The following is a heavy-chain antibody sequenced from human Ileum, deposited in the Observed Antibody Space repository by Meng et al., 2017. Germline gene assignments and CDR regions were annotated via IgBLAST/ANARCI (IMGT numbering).Heavy chain of an antibody. CDR1: GGSISTSDW. CDR3: AREWSGSYRHFDY. J-gene: IGHJ4*02. Sequence: QGQLDESGPGWLKPWGTLSLTWAVSGGSISTSDWWSWVRQPPGKGLEWIGEIHHSGSTNYNPSLKSRVTISVDKSKNQFSLKLNSVTAADTAVYYCAREWSGSYRHFDYWGQGTLVTVSS. CDR2: IHHSGST. D-gene: IGHD1-26*01. V-gene: IGHV4-4*02.